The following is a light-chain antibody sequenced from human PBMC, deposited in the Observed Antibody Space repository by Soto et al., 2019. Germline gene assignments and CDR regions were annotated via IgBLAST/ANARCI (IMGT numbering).Light chain of an antibody. CDR3: QSYDNILSGPL. CDR2: KNN. CDR1: GSKVGASYD. Sequence: QSVLTQPPSVSGAQGQTITMSCTGSGSKVGASYDVHWYQVLPGAGPRLLIYKNNNRPSGVPDRFSGSKSGTSASLAITGLRAEDEADYYCQSYDNILSGPLFGGGTKLTVL. J-gene: IGLJ3*02. V-gene: IGLV1-40*01.